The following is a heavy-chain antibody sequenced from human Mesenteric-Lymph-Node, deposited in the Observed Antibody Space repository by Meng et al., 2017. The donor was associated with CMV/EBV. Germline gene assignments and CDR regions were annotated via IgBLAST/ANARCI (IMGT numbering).Heavy chain of an antibody. V-gene: IGHV3-20*04. J-gene: IGHJ4*02. CDR2: INWNGGST. CDR3: ARWDPIAVAVSLDY. Sequence: GGSLRLSCAASGFTFDDYAMHWVRQAPGKGLEWVSGINWNGGSTYYADSVKGRFTISRDNAKNSLYLQMNSLRAEDTALYYCARWDPIAVAVSLDYWGQGTLVTVSS. D-gene: IGHD6-19*01. CDR1: GFTFDDYA.